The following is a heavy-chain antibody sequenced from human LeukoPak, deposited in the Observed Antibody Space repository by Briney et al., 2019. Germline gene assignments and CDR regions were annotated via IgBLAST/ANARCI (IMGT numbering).Heavy chain of an antibody. Sequence: SQTLSLTCDISGDSVSRNSASWNWIRQSPSRGLEWLGLTYYRSKWFNDYGLSVKGRITIYPDTSKNQLSLQLNSVTPEDTAVYYCARGTGTISDFDYWGQGTLVTVSS. CDR1: GDSVSRNSAS. CDR2: TYYRSKWFN. D-gene: IGHD1-1*01. J-gene: IGHJ4*02. V-gene: IGHV6-1*01. CDR3: ARGTGTISDFDY.